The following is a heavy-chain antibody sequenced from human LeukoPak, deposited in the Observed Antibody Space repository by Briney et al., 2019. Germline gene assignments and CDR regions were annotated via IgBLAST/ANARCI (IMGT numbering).Heavy chain of an antibody. D-gene: IGHD6-13*01. CDR1: RFTFSSYE. CDR2: ITGSGSST. CDR3: ARALPSSLYYFDS. V-gene: IGHV3-48*03. J-gene: IGHJ4*02. Sequence: GGSLRLSCAASRFTFSSYEMNWVRQAPGKGLEWVSYITGSGSSTHYVDSVKGRFTISRDNAKNSPYLQMNSLRAEDTAVYYCARALPSSLYYFDSWGQGTLVTVSS.